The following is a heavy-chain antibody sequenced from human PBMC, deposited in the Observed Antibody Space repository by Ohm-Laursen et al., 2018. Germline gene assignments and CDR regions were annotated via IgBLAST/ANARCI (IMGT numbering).Heavy chain of an antibody. CDR2: IYTSGST. J-gene: IGHJ6*02. D-gene: IGHD6-13*01. Sequence: PSQTLSLTCIVSGGSISSYYWSWIRQPAGKGLEWIGRIYTSGSTNYNPSLKSRVTMSVDTSKNQFSLKLSSVTAADTAVYYCARDRRSSSWDSYYYYGMDVWGQGTTVTASS. CDR1: GGSISSYY. V-gene: IGHV4-4*07. CDR3: ARDRRSSSWDSYYYYGMDV.